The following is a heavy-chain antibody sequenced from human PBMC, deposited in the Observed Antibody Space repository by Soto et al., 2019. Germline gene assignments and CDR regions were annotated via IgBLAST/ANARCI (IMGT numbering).Heavy chain of an antibody. D-gene: IGHD1-7*01. CDR2: VRNKANSYTT. V-gene: IGHV3-72*01. J-gene: IGHJ4*02. CDR1: GFTFSDHY. Sequence: PGGSLRLSCAASGFTFSDHYMDWVRQAPGKGLEWVGRVRNKANSYTTQYAASVRGRFTISRDDSENSLYLQMNSLKTEDTAVYSCAKTFGNNWNSHYFDCWGKGT. CDR3: AKTFGNNWNSHYFDC.